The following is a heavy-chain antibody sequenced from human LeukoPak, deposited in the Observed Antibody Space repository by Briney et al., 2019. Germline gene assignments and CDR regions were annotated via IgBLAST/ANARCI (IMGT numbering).Heavy chain of an antibody. J-gene: IGHJ5*02. CDR2: INTYSGNT. CDR1: GYTFTNYD. D-gene: IGHD3-3*02. Sequence: GASVKVSCKASGYTFTNYDISWVRQAPGQGLEWMGWINTYSGNTNYEQKFQGRVTMTADTSTSTAYMELRSLRSDDTAVYYCVRNSPRDVAGRQFLPGVLALLSQCDNCFDPWGQGTLVSVSS. V-gene: IGHV1-18*04. CDR3: VRNSPRDVAGRQFLPGVLALLSQCDNCFDP.